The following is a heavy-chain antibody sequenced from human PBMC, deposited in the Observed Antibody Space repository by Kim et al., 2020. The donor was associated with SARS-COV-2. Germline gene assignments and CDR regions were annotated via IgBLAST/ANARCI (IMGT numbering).Heavy chain of an antibody. CDR2: ISPNSGGT. V-gene: IGHV1-2*06. CDR1: GYTFTDYN. Sequence: ASVKVSCKASGYTFTDYNMHWLRQAPGQGLEWMGQISPNSGGTNYAQKFQGRVTLTRDTSVSTIYMELTSLRSDDTAVYYGARFIDYWGQGTLVTVSP. J-gene: IGHJ4*02. CDR3: ARFIDY.